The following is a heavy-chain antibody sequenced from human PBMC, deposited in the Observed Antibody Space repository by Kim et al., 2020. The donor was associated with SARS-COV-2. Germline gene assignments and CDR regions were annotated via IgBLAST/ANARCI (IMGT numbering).Heavy chain of an antibody. J-gene: IGHJ6*02. V-gene: IGHV3-23*01. Sequence: GGSLRLSCAASGFTLSDQGMNWVRQAPGKGLEWVSSIGLSGGSTNYADSVKGRFTISRDNSKNTLYLQMNSLRVEDTAVYYCAKRYNMDVWGQGTTVTVS. D-gene: IGHD5-18*01. CDR2: IGLSGGST. CDR1: GFTLSDQG. CDR3: AKRYNMDV.